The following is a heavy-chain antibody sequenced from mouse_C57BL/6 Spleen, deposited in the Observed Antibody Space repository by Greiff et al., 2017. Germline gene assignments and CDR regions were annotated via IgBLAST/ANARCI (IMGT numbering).Heavy chain of an antibody. CDR3: ARSYDYDEGAWFAY. J-gene: IGHJ3*01. CDR1: GYTFTSYW. Sequence: QVQLKQPGAELVRPGSSVKLSCKASGYTFTSYWMHWVKQRPIQGLEWIGNIDPSDSETHYNQKFKDKATLTVDKSSSTAYMQLSSLTSEDSAVYYCARSYDYDEGAWFAYWGQGTLVTVSA. V-gene: IGHV1-52*01. CDR2: IDPSDSET. D-gene: IGHD2-4*01.